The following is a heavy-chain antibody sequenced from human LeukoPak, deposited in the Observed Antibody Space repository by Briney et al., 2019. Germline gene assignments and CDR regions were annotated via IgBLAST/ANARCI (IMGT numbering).Heavy chain of an antibody. CDR3: ARARFCGGDCYAAADY. CDR2: INPSGGST. J-gene: IGHJ4*02. CDR1: GYTFTSYY. V-gene: IGHV1-46*01. D-gene: IGHD2-21*02. Sequence: ASVKVSCKASGYTFTSYYMHWVRQAPGQGLEWMGIINPSGGSTSYAQKFQGRVTITTDESTSTAYMELSSLRSEDTAVYYCARARFCGGDCYAAADYWGQGTLVTVSS.